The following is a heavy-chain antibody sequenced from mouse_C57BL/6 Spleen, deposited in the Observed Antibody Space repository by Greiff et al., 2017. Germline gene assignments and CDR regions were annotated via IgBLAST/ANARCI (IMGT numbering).Heavy chain of an antibody. CDR1: GYSFTSYY. J-gene: IGHJ4*01. CDR2: IYPGSGNT. V-gene: IGHV1-66*01. CDR3: ARDRAMDY. Sequence: VKLMESGPELVKPGASVKISCKASGYSFTSYYIHWVKQRPGQGLEWIGWIYPGSGNTKYNEKFKGKATLTADTSSSTAYMQLSSLTSEDSAVYYCARDRAMDYWGQGTSVTVSS.